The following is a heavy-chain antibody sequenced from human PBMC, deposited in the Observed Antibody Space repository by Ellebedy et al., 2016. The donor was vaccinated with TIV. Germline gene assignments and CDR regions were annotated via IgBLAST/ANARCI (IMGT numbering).Heavy chain of an antibody. J-gene: IGHJ4*02. CDR3: ARGSYGDYTVDY. CDR1: GFTFSSYG. V-gene: IGHV3-33*01. D-gene: IGHD4-17*01. Sequence: GESLKISXAASGFTFSSYGMHWVRQAPGKGLEWVAVIWYDGSNKYYADSVKGRFTISRDNSKNTLYLQMNSLRAGDTAVYYCARGSYGDYTVDYWGQGTLVTVSS. CDR2: IWYDGSNK.